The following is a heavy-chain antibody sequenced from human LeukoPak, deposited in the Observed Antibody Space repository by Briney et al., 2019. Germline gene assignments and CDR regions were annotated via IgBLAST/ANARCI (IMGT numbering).Heavy chain of an antibody. J-gene: IGHJ4*02. CDR3: ARIGYYDSLPGY. D-gene: IGHD3-22*01. Sequence: GGFLRLSCAASGFTFSSYAMSWVRQAPGKGLEWVSAISGSGGSTYYADSVKGRFTISRDNSKNTLYLQMNSLRAEDTAVYYCARIGYYDSLPGYWGQGTLVTVSS. CDR1: GFTFSSYA. CDR2: ISGSGGST. V-gene: IGHV3-23*01.